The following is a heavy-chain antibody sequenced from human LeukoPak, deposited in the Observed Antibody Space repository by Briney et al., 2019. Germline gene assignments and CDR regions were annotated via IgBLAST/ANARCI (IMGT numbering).Heavy chain of an antibody. CDR3: ATSGYSGTYNRYFDS. V-gene: IGHV3-53*05. CDR2: IYAGGTT. J-gene: IGHJ4*02. CDR1: GFTVSSSY. D-gene: IGHD1-26*01. Sequence: PGGSLRLSCAASGFTVSSSYMSWVRQAPGKGLEWVSVIYAGGTTYYPDSVKGRFTISRDNSKNTLYLQMDSLRSEDTAVYYCATSGYSGTYNRYFDSWGQGTLVTVSS.